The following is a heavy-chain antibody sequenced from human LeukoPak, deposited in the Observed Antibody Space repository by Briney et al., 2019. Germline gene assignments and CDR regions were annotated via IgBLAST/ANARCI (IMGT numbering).Heavy chain of an antibody. D-gene: IGHD5-24*01. V-gene: IGHV3-7*01. Sequence: GGSLRLSCAASGFTFSSYWMSWVRQAPGKGLEWVANIKQDGSEKYYVDSVKGRFTISRDNAKNSLYLQMNSLRAEDTAVYYCAKDSGEYWGWLQLGFDYWGQGTLVTVSS. CDR2: IKQDGSEK. CDR3: AKDSGEYWGWLQLGFDY. CDR1: GFTFSSYW. J-gene: IGHJ4*02.